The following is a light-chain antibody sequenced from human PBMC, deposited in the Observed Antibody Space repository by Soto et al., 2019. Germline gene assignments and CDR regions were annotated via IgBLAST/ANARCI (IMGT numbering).Light chain of an antibody. CDR1: QSVSSSY. Sequence: EIVLTQSPGTLSLSPGERATLSCRASQSVSSSYLAWYQQKPGQAPRLLIYGASSRATGIPDRFSGSGSGTDFTLTISRLEPEDFAVYYCQQYGSSPPYTLGQGTKVDSK. V-gene: IGKV3-20*01. CDR2: GAS. CDR3: QQYGSSPPYT. J-gene: IGKJ2*01.